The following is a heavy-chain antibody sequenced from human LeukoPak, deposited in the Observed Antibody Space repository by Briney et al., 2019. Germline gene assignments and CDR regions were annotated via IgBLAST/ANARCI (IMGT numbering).Heavy chain of an antibody. V-gene: IGHV4-34*01. CDR1: GGSFSGYY. CDR3: ARGGRYSSSWFDY. Sequence: SETLSLTCAVYGGSFSGYYWSWIRQPPGKGLEWIGEINHSGSTNYNPSLKSRVTISVDTSKNQFSLKLSSVTAADTAVYCCARGGRYSSSWFDYWGQGTLVTVSS. D-gene: IGHD6-13*01. J-gene: IGHJ5*01. CDR2: INHSGST.